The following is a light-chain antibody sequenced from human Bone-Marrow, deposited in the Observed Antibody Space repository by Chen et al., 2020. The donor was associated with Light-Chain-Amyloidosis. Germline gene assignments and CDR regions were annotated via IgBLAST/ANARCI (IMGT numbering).Light chain of an antibody. CDR2: EVS. V-gene: IGLV2-23*02. J-gene: IGLJ2*01. CDR1: SSDVGSYNL. Sequence: QSALTQPASVSGSPGQSIPISCPGTSSDVGSYNLVSWYQQHPGKAPKLMIYEVSQRPSGVSDRCAGCKSGNTASLTISGLQAEEEADYYCCSYAGRSTVVFGGGTKLTVL. CDR3: CSYAGRSTVV.